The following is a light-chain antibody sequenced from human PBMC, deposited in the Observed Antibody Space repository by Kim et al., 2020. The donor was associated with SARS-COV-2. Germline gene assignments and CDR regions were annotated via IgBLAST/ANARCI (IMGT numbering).Light chain of an antibody. V-gene: IGKV1-27*01. Sequence: DIQMAQSPSSLSASVGDRVTITCRASRDIYNYLAWYRQKPGKVPQLLIYAPSTLQSGVPSRFSGSGSGTDFSLTISNLQPEDVATYYCQKYNSAPWTFGQGTKVDIK. CDR1: RDIYNY. J-gene: IGKJ1*01. CDR2: APS. CDR3: QKYNSAPWT.